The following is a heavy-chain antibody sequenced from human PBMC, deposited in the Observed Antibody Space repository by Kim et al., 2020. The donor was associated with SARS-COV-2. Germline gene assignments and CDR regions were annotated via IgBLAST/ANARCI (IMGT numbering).Heavy chain of an antibody. V-gene: IGHV3-7*03. Sequence: GGSLRLSCAASGFTFTSYWMSWVRQAPGKGLEWVSNLKHDGGDTYYVDSVKGRFTISRDNAKNSLYLQMNSLRAEDTAVYYCAKSYYLNYWGHRMLVTV. CDR3: AKSYYLNY. J-gene: IGHJ1*01. D-gene: IGHD3-10*01. CDR2: LKHDGGDT. CDR1: GFTFTSYW.